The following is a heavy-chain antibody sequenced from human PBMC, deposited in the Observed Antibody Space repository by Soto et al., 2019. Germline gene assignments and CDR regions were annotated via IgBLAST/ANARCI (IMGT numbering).Heavy chain of an antibody. CDR3: ARDGSGSYFNY. Sequence: GGSLRLSCAASGFTFSSYAMHWVRQAPGKGLEWVAVISYDGSNKYYADSVKGRFTISRDNSKNTLYLQMNSLRAEDTAVYYCARDGSGSYFNYWGQGTLVTVSS. V-gene: IGHV3-30-3*01. D-gene: IGHD1-26*01. J-gene: IGHJ4*02. CDR2: ISYDGSNK. CDR1: GFTFSSYA.